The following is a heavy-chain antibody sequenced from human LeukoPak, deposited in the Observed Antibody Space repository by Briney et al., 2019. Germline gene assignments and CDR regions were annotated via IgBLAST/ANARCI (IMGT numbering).Heavy chain of an antibody. J-gene: IGHJ4*02. CDR3: ARTIRRFDFWSGSTHFDY. V-gene: IGHV1-18*01. CDR1: GYTFTTYG. Sequence: ASVTVSCKASGYTFTTYGMSWVRQAPGQGLEWMGWISAHNSYTNNAQDLQGRVTMITDKSTSTAYVEMRSLRSDDTAVYYCARTIRRFDFWSGSTHFDYWGQGTLVTVSS. D-gene: IGHD3-3*01. CDR2: ISAHNSYT.